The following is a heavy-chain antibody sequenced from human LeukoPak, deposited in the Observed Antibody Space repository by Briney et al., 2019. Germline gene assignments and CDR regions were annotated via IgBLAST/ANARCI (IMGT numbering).Heavy chain of an antibody. D-gene: IGHD6-13*01. Sequence: GGSLRLSCAASAFRFSSFAMTWVRQAPGKGLEWVSGISWNSGSIGYADSVKGRFTISRDNAKNSLYLQMNSLRAEDMALYYCAKDIAAAGTDAFDIWGQGTMVTVSS. CDR2: ISWNSGSI. CDR1: AFRFSSFA. J-gene: IGHJ3*02. V-gene: IGHV3-9*03. CDR3: AKDIAAAGTDAFDI.